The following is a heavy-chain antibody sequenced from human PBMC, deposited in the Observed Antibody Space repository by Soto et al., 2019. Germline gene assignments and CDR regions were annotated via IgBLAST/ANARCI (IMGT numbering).Heavy chain of an antibody. CDR1: GFSLNTGGVG. V-gene: IGHV2-5*02. Sequence: QITLKESGPTLVKPTQTLTLTCSFSGFSLNTGGVGVGWIRQPPGKSLEWLAVIYWDDDKSWSPSLRDSLTIPTDASQDQVVLPVTKLDPVDTATYYCARRRGGFGGGWTTPYFDYWGQGTLVTVSS. J-gene: IGHJ4*02. D-gene: IGHD6-19*01. CDR3: ARRRGGFGGGWTTPYFDY. CDR2: IYWDDDK.